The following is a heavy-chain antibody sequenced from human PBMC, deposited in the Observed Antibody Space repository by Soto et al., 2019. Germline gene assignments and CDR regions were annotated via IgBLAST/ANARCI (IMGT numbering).Heavy chain of an antibody. J-gene: IGHJ4*02. D-gene: IGHD3-16*01. Sequence: EVQLVQSGGEVKKPGTSLKISCQGSGYHFTNYWINWVRQMPGKGLEWMGRIDPTDSYTNYNPSFQGHVTFLVDKSLSTAYVQWSSLKASDTAMYYCVRQGGDGYHIDYWGQGTLVTVSS. CDR3: VRQGGDGYHIDY. CDR2: IDPTDSYT. V-gene: IGHV5-10-1*03. CDR1: GYHFTNYW.